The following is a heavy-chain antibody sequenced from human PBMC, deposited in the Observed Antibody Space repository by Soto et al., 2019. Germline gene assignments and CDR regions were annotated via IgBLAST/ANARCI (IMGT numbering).Heavy chain of an antibody. D-gene: IGHD6-6*01. CDR2: IIPIFGTA. Sequence: GASVKVSCKASGGTFNSYTISWVRQAPGQGLKWMGGIIPIFGTANYAQKFQGRVTITADESTSTAYMELSSLRSEDTAVYYCARAFEYSSSSVAFDIWGHGTMVTVS. CDR1: GGTFNSYT. V-gene: IGHV1-69*13. J-gene: IGHJ3*02. CDR3: ARAFEYSSSSVAFDI.